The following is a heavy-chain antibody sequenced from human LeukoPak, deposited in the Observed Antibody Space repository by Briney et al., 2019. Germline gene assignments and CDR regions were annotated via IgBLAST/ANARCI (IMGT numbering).Heavy chain of an antibody. CDR1: GFTFSSYG. CDR2: ISYDGSNK. J-gene: IGHJ3*02. CDR3: AKALLSGSYYLEDAFDI. V-gene: IGHV3-30*18. D-gene: IGHD1-26*01. Sequence: GRSLRLSCAASGFTFSSYGMHWVRQAPGKGLEWVAVISYDGSNKYYADSVKGRFTISRDNSKNTLYLQMNSLRAEDTAVYYCAKALLSGSYYLEDAFDIWGQGTMVTVSS.